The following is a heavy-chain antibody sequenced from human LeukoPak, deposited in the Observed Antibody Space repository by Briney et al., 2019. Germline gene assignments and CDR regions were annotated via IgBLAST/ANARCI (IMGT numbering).Heavy chain of an antibody. J-gene: IGHJ3*02. D-gene: IGHD3-10*01. CDR3: ARNLGESLTDAFDI. Sequence: GGSLRLSCAASGFTFSSYSMNWVRQAPGKGLEWVAFIRYDGSNKYYADSVKGRFTISRDNAKNSLYLQMNSLRAEDTALYYCARNLGESLTDAFDIWGQGTMVTVSS. CDR1: GFTFSSYS. CDR2: IRYDGSNK. V-gene: IGHV3-33*08.